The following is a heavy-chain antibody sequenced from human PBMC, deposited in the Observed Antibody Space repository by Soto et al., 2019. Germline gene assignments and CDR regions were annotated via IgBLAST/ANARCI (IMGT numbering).Heavy chain of an antibody. V-gene: IGHV3-66*01. CDR1: GFSVTNNY. Sequence: GGSLRLSCAASGFSVTNNYMNWVRQAPGKGLEWVSIIDIGGNTYYADSVKDRFTISRDNSRNTLYLHMDNLRAEDTAVYYCARGRGSTGYLGREHYFDYWGQGTLVTVSS. D-gene: IGHD2-2*01. J-gene: IGHJ4*02. CDR3: ARGRGSTGYLGREHYFDY. CDR2: IDIGGNT.